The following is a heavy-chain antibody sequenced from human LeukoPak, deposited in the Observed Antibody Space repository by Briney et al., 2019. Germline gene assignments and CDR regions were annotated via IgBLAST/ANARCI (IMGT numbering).Heavy chain of an antibody. CDR2: INNGGENT. CDR3: ARVYGGSYHYYYYMDV. V-gene: IGHV3-23*01. CDR1: GFTFRNYA. Sequence: GGSLRLSCAASGFTFRNYAMSWVRQARGKGLAWVSSINNGGENTYYEDSVKGRFTISRDNYKNTLYFQMNSLRAEDTAVYFCARVYGGSYHYYYYMDVWGKGITVTVSS. J-gene: IGHJ6*03. D-gene: IGHD3-16*02.